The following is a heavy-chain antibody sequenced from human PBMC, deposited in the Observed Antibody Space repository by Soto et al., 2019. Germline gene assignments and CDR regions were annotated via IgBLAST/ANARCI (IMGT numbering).Heavy chain of an antibody. D-gene: IGHD1-20*01. V-gene: IGHV1-69*06. J-gene: IGHJ6*02. Sequence: QVQLLQSVAEVKKPGSSVKVSCKVSGGAFTNYSLNWVRHAPGQGLEWLGGIIPLHNTSNYSLKLLGRGSVTADISSNTVYMHLSGLTSDDTATYYCAIWSNWNPLYYRGMDVWGQGTTVTVSS. CDR2: IIPLHNTS. CDR3: AIWSNWNPLYYRGMDV. CDR1: GGAFTNYS.